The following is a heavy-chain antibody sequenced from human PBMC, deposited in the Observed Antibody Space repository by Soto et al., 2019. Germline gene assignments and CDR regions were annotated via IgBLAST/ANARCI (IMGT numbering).Heavy chain of an antibody. V-gene: IGHV4-31*03. J-gene: IGHJ4*02. Sequence: SETLSLTCTVSGCSINSGGYYWSWIRQHPGKGLEWIGYIYYSGSTYYNPSLKSRVTISVDTSKNQFSLKLSSVTAADTAVYYCARSPGYYFDYWGQGTLVTVSS. CDR3: ARSPGYYFDY. CDR1: GCSINSGGYY. CDR2: IYYSGST.